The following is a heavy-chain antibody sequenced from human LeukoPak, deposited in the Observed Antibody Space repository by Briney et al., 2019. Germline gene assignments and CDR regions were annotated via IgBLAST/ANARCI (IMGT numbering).Heavy chain of an antibody. J-gene: IGHJ4*02. CDR3: ARLYYYDSSGYYPDY. Sequence: KSGESLKISCKGSGYRFTSYWIGWVRQMPGKGLEWMGIIYPGDSDTRYSPSFQGQVTISADKSISTAYLQWSSLKASDTAMYYCARLYYYDSSGYYPDYWGQGTLVTVSS. V-gene: IGHV5-51*01. CDR2: IYPGDSDT. D-gene: IGHD3-22*01. CDR1: GYRFTSYW.